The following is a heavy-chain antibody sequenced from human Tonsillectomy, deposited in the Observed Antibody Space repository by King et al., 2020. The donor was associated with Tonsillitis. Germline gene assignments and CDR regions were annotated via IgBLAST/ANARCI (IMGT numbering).Heavy chain of an antibody. J-gene: IGHJ3*02. CDR3: ARIHGSSARYDAFEI. CDR2: MNPNSGNT. Sequence: VQLVQSGAEVKKPGASVKVSCTASGYTFTSSDSNWVRQATGQGLEWMGWMNPNSGNTGYAQKFQGRVTMTRNTSISTAYMELSSLRSEDTAVYYCARIHGSSARYDAFEIWGQGTMVTVSS. V-gene: IGHV1-8*01. D-gene: IGHD6-6*01. CDR1: GYTFTSSD.